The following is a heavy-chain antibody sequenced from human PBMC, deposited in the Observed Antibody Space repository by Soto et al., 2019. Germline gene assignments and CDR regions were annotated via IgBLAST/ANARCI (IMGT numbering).Heavy chain of an antibody. CDR2: ISGSGGST. CDR1: GFTFSSYA. V-gene: IGHV3-23*01. J-gene: IGHJ6*03. CDR3: AKGEGDLPSYYYYMDV. Sequence: GGSLRLSCAASGFTFSSYAMSWVRQAPGKGLEWVSAISGSGGSTYYADSVKGRFTISRDNSKNTLYLQMNSLRAEDTAVYYCAKGEGDLPSYYYYMDVWGKGTTVTVSS. D-gene: IGHD3-16*01.